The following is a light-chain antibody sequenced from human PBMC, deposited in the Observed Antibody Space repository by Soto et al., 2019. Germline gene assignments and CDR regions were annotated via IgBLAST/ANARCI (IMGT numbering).Light chain of an antibody. Sequence: QSVLTQPPSVSGAPGQRVTISCTGSSSNIGAGYDVHWYQQLPGTAPKLLIYGNTNRPSGFPDRFSGSKSGTSASLAITGLQAEDESDYYCQSYDSRLSGFWVFGGGTKLTVL. V-gene: IGLV1-40*01. CDR1: SSNIGAGYD. J-gene: IGLJ3*02. CDR3: QSYDSRLSGFWV. CDR2: GNT.